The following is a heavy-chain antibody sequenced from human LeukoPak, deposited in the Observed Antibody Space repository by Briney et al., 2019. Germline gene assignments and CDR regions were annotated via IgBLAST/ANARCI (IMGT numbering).Heavy chain of an antibody. CDR3: AKGNGYSYGRYYFDY. CDR1: GFTFSSYA. CDR2: ITASGGNT. Sequence: GGSLRLSCAASGFTFSSYAMGWIRQAPGKGLEWVSAITASGGNTYYADSVKGRFTISRDNSKNTLYLQVSSLRAEDTAVYYCAKGNGYSYGRYYFDYWGQGTLVTVSS. J-gene: IGHJ4*02. D-gene: IGHD5-18*01. V-gene: IGHV3-23*01.